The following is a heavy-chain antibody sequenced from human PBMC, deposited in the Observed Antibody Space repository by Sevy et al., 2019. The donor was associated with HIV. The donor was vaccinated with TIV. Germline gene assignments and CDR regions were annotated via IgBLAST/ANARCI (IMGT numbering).Heavy chain of an antibody. CDR2: ISSSGSTI. J-gene: IGHJ6*02. D-gene: IGHD2-2*02. V-gene: IGHV3-11*01. Sequence: GGSLRLSCAASGFTFSDYYMSWIRQAPGKGLEWVSYISSSGSTIYYADSVKGRFTISRDNAKNALYLQMNSLRAEYTAVYYYAREGGYCSSTSCYTAYYYYYYGMDVWGQGTTVTVSS. CDR1: GFTFSDYY. CDR3: AREGGYCSSTSCYTAYYYYYYGMDV.